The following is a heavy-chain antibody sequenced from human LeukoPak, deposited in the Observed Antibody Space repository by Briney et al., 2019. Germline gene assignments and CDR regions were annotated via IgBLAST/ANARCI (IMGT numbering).Heavy chain of an antibody. D-gene: IGHD1-1*01. CDR1: GYTFTGYA. CDR3: ARANGADYYYYGMDV. V-gene: IGHV7-4-1*02. J-gene: IGHJ6*02. Sequence: GASVKVSCKASGYTFTGYAMNWVRQAPGQGLEWMGWINTNTGNPTYAQGFTGRFAFSLDTSVSTAYLQISSLKAEDTAVYYCARANGADYYYYGMDVWGQGTTVTVSS. CDR2: INTNTGNP.